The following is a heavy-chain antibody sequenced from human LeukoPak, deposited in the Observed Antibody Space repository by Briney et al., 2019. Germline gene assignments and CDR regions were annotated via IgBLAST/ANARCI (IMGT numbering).Heavy chain of an antibody. CDR3: ARDAWGYYDILTGYYVYYYYYMDV. Sequence: PGGSLRLSCATSGFIFSHHGMNWVRQAPGKGLEWVSGIRADAVTTYYADSVKGRFTISRDNSKNTLYLQMNSLRAEDTAVYYCARDAWGYYDILTGYYVYYYYYMDVWGKGTTVTISS. V-gene: IGHV3-23*01. CDR1: GFIFSHHG. D-gene: IGHD3-9*01. CDR2: IRADAVTT. J-gene: IGHJ6*03.